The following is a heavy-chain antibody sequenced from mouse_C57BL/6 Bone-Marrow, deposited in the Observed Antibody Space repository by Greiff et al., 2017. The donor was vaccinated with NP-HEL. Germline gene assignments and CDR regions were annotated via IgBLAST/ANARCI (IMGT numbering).Heavy chain of an antibody. J-gene: IGHJ4*01. Sequence: EVQLQESGGGLVKPGGSLKLSCAASGFTFSDYGMHWVRQAPEKGLEWVAYISSGSSTIYYADTVKGRFTISRDNAKNTLFLQMTSLRSEDTAMYYCAKLVSMDYWGQGTSVTVSS. CDR2: ISSGSSTI. CDR1: GFTFSDYG. D-gene: IGHD4-1*01. V-gene: IGHV5-17*01. CDR3: AKLVSMDY.